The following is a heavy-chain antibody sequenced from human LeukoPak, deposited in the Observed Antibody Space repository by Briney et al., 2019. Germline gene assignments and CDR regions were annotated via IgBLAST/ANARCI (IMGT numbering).Heavy chain of an antibody. CDR1: GFSLSTSGVG. CDR3: ADPESTRYCSGGSCPFDY. J-gene: IGHJ4*02. Sequence: SGPTLVNPTQTLTLTCTFSGFSLSTSGVGVGWIHQPPGKALEWLALIYWNDDKRYSPSLKSRLTITKDTSKNQVVLTMTNMDPVDTATYYCADPESTRYCSGGSCPFDYWGQGTLVTVSS. D-gene: IGHD2-15*01. CDR2: IYWNDDK. V-gene: IGHV2-5*01.